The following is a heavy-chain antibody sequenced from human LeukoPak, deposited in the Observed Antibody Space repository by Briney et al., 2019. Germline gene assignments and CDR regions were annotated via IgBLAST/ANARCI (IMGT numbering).Heavy chain of an antibody. V-gene: IGHV4-34*01. J-gene: IGHJ4*02. CDR1: GGSISSYY. D-gene: IGHD3-22*01. CDR2: INHSGNT. Sequence: SETLSLTCTVSGGSISSYYWSWIRQSPGKGLEWIGEINHSGNTNYNPSLKSRVTISVDTSKNQFSLKLSSVTAADTAVYYCARGGRLFLPYWGQGTLVTVSS. CDR3: ARGGRLFLPY.